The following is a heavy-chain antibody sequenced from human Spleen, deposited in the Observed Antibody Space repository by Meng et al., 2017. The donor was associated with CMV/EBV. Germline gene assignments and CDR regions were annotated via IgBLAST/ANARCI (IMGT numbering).Heavy chain of an antibody. V-gene: IGHV4-61*01. CDR2: IYYSGST. CDR3: AREIVTYGMDV. D-gene: IGHD2-15*01. J-gene: IGHJ6*02. Sequence: SETLSLTCTVSNYPINTDYYWSWIRQPPGKGLEWIGYIYYSGSTNYNPSLKSRVTISVDTSKNQFSLKLSSVTAADTAVYYCAREIVTYGMDVWGQGTTVTVSS. CDR1: NYPINTDYY.